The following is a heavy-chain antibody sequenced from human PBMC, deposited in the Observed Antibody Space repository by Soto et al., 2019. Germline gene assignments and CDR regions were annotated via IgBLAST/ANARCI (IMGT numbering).Heavy chain of an antibody. CDR2: ISISGSTI. CDR3: ARGRYGEYSLDS. CDR1: VFTFSDYY. D-gene: IGHD4-17*01. J-gene: IGHJ4*02. Sequence: GGSVRLSCAACVFTFSDYYMSWIRQAPGEWLEWFSYISISGSTIXXAESVKGRXTISSENAKNSXYLQLXNLRAEDTAVYYCARGRYGEYSLDSWGQGX. V-gene: IGHV3-11*04.